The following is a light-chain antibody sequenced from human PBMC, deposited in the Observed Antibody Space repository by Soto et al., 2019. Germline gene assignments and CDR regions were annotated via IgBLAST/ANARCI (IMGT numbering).Light chain of an antibody. CDR3: QQYNSPILS. J-gene: IGKJ4*01. V-gene: IGKV1-5*03. Sequence: DIQMTQSPSTLSASVGDRVTITCRASQSISSWLAWYQQKPGKAPNLLIYKASSLESGVPSRFSGSGSGTEFTLTISSLQPDDFATYYCQQYNSPILSFGGGTMVEIK. CDR2: KAS. CDR1: QSISSW.